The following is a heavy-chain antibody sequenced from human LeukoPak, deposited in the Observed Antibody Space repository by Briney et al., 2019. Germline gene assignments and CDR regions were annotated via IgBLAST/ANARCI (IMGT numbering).Heavy chain of an antibody. CDR3: ARVASYCSSTSCTHDWFDP. CDR1: GFTFSDYY. Sequence: EGSLRLSCAASGFTFSDYYMSWIRQAPGKGLEWVSYISSSGSTIYYADSVKGRFTISRDNAKNSLYLQMNSLRAEDTAVYYCARVASYCSSTSCTHDWFDPWGQGTLVTVSS. J-gene: IGHJ5*02. D-gene: IGHD2-2*01. CDR2: ISSSGSTI. V-gene: IGHV3-11*01.